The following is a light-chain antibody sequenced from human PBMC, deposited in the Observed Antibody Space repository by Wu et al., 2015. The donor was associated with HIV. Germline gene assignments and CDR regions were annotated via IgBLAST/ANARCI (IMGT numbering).Light chain of an antibody. V-gene: IGKV3-20*01. CDR3: RQYGRSPPFT. CDR2: GAS. Sequence: EIVLTQSPGTLSLSPGERATLSCRASQRVSSRYLAWYQQKPGQAPRLLIYGASNRATGIPDRISGSGSGTDFSLTISRLEPEDFAVYYCRQYGRSPPFTFGPGTKVDVK. CDR1: QRVSSRY. J-gene: IGKJ3*01.